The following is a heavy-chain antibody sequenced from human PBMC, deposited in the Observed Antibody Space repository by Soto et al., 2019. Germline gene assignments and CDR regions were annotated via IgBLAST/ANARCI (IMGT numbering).Heavy chain of an antibody. Sequence: ASVKVSCKASGYTFTSYYMHWVRQAPGQRLEWMGRVNPILSMSNYAQKFQGRVTMTADKSTSTAYMELRSLRSEDTAFYYCATSYGSGYRAFDYWGQGALVTVSS. J-gene: IGHJ4*02. D-gene: IGHD3-10*01. CDR2: VNPILSMS. V-gene: IGHV1-46*01. CDR1: GYTFTSYY. CDR3: ATSYGSGYRAFDY.